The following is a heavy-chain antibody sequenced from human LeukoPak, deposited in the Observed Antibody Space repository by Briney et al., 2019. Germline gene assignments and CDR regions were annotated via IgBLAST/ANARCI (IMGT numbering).Heavy chain of an antibody. CDR2: IRNDGSKR. CDR1: GFSFSTYA. Sequence: GGSLRLSCAASGFSFSTYAMHWVRQAPGKGLEWVAYIRNDGSKRYYADSVKGRFTISRDNSKNTLSLQMNSLRGEDTAVYYCAKSPMTSVNYVDFWGQATLVTLSS. CDR3: AKSPMTSVNYVDF. V-gene: IGHV3-30*02. J-gene: IGHJ1*01. D-gene: IGHD3-16*01.